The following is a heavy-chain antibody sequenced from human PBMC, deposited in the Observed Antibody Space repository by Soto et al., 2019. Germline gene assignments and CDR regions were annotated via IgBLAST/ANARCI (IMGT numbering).Heavy chain of an antibody. Sequence: GSLRLSCAASGFTFSDYPMHLVRQAPGKGLEWVAVISYDGRVKYYVDSVKGRFTISRDDSKNTLYLQMNSLRVDDTAVYYCARDFIVGAPDYFDYWGQGTLVTVSS. CDR2: ISYDGRVK. J-gene: IGHJ4*02. D-gene: IGHD1-26*01. V-gene: IGHV3-30*04. CDR3: ARDFIVGAPDYFDY. CDR1: GFTFSDYP.